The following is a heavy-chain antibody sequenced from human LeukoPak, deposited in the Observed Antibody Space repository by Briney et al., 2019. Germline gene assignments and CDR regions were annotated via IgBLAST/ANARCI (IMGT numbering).Heavy chain of an antibody. CDR3: ATAQWPQRGYYGMDV. V-gene: IGHV3-21*04. Sequence: PGGSLRLSCAASGFTFSSYSMNWVRQAPGKGLEWVSSISSSSSYIYYADSVKGRFTISRDNSKNTLYLQMNSLRAEDTAVYYCATAQWPQRGYYGMDVWGQGTTVTVSS. CDR1: GFTFSSYS. D-gene: IGHD6-19*01. J-gene: IGHJ6*02. CDR2: ISSSSSYI.